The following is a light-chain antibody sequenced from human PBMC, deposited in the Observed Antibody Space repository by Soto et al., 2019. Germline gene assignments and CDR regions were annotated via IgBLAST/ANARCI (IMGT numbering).Light chain of an antibody. CDR2: EVS. CDR1: SSDVGGYDF. Sequence: QSVLTQPASVSGSPGQSITIPCTGTSSDVGGYDFVSWYQQYPGKAPKLMIYEVSNRPSGVSNRFSGSKSGNTASLTISGLQAEDEADYYCSSFTGSSTSVFGGRTKLTVL. J-gene: IGLJ2*01. V-gene: IGLV2-14*01. CDR3: SSFTGSSTSV.